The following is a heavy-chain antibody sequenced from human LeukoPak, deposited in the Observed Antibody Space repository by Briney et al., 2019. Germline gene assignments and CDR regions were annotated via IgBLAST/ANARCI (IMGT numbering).Heavy chain of an antibody. Sequence: ASVKVSCKASGYTFTSYGISWVRQAPGQGLEWMGWISAYNGNTNYAQKLQGRVTMTTDTSTSTAYMELRSLRAEDTAVYYCARSSFGVVTPDYWGQGTLVTVSS. CDR1: GYTFTSYG. CDR2: ISAYNGNT. CDR3: ARSSFGVVTPDY. D-gene: IGHD3-3*01. V-gene: IGHV1-18*01. J-gene: IGHJ4*02.